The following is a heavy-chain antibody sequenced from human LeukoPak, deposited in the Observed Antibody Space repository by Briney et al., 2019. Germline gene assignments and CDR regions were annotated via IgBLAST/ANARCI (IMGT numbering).Heavy chain of an antibody. CDR1: GFTFSSYA. CDR2: ISGSGGST. CDR3: AKDLRRYFDWVSHFDY. J-gene: IGHJ4*02. D-gene: IGHD3-9*01. Sequence: GGSLRLSCAASGFTFSSYAMSWVRQAPGKGLEWVSAISGSGGSTYYADSVKGRFTISRDNSKNTLYLQMNSLRAEDTAVYYCAKDLRRYFDWVSHFDYWGQGTLVTVSS. V-gene: IGHV3-23*01.